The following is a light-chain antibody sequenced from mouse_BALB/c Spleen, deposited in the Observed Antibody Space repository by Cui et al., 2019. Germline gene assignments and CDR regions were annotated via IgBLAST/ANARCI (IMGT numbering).Light chain of an antibody. CDR1: QSLLNSGNQKNY. J-gene: IGKJ4*01. CDR3: QNDYSYPFT. Sequence: DIVMTQSPSSLTVTAGEKVTMSCKSSQSLLNSGNQKNYLTWYQQKPGQPPKLLIYWASTRESGGPDRFTGSGSGTDFTLTISSVQAEDLAVYYCQNDYSYPFTFGSGTKLEIK. CDR2: WAS. V-gene: IGKV8-19*01.